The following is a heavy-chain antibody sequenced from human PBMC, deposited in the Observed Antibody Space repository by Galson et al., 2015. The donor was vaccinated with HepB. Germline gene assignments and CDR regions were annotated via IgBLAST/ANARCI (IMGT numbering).Heavy chain of an antibody. Sequence: SLRLSCAASGFTFSSYWMSWVRQAPGKGLEWVANIKQDGSEKYYVDSVKGRFTISRDNAKNSLYLQMNSLRAEDTAVYYCARWDFGGVIYPADAFDIWGQGTMVTVSS. CDR2: IKQDGSEK. J-gene: IGHJ3*02. V-gene: IGHV3-7*03. CDR3: ARWDFGGVIYPADAFDI. D-gene: IGHD3-3*01. CDR1: GFTFSSYW.